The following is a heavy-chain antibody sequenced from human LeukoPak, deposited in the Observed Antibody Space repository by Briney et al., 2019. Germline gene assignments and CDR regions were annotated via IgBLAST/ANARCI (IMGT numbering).Heavy chain of an antibody. Sequence: SETLSLTCTVSGGSISSYYWSWIRQPPGKGLEWIGYIYYSGSTNYNPSLKSRVTISVDTSKNQFSLKLSSVTAADTAVYYCARGLRRDFEYYYYYYMDVWGKGTTVTVSS. V-gene: IGHV4-59*01. J-gene: IGHJ6*03. CDR1: GGSISSYY. D-gene: IGHD2-21*01. CDR3: ARGLRRDFEYYYYYYMDV. CDR2: IYYSGST.